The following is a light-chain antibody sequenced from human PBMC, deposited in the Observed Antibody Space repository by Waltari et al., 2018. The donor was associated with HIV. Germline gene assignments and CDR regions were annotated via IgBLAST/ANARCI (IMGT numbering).Light chain of an antibody. J-gene: IGKJ2*01. CDR3: QQYGSSLIYT. CDR2: GAS. V-gene: IGKV3-20*01. Sequence: EIVLTQSPGTLSLSPGERATLSCRASQSVSSSYLAWYQQKPGQAPRLLIYGASTRATGIPDRFSGSGSGTDFTLTISRLEPEDFAVYYCQQYGSSLIYTFGQGPSWRSN. CDR1: QSVSSSY.